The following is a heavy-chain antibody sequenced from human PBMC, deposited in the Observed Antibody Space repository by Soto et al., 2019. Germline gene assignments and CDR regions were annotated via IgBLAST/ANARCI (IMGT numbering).Heavy chain of an antibody. CDR3: ARGAVVAATGKYSGSYSTPNYSDYYGRDD. J-gene: IGHJ6*02. CDR2: IITIFGTA. CDR1: GGTFSSYA. Sequence: QVKLVPSGAEVTKPGSSVKVSCKASGGTFSSYAISWVRQAPGQGLEWIGGIITIFGTANYAQKFQGRVTITADESTSTAYMELSSLRSEDTAVYYCARGAVVAATGKYSGSYSTPNYSDYYGRDDWGQGTTVTVAS. D-gene: IGHD1-26*01. V-gene: IGHV1-69*01.